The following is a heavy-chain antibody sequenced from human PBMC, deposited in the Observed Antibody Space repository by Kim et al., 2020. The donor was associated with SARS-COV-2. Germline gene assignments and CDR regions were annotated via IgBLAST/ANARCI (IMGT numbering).Heavy chain of an antibody. CDR1: GFTFSNTW. J-gene: IGHJ4*02. Sequence: GGSLRLSCAASGFTFSNTWMSWFRQFPGKGLEWVGRINSKTDGGTTDYAAPVNGRFTISRDDSINTLYLQMSSLKTEDTAVYYCTPLGGFQMVRLDYWGQGTVVSVSS. D-gene: IGHD3-10*01. CDR3: TPLGGFQMVRLDY. V-gene: IGHV3-15*01. CDR2: INSKTDGGTT.